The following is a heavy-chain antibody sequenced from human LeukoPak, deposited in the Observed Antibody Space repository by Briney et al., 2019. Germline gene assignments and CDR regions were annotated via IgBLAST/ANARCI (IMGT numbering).Heavy chain of an antibody. V-gene: IGHV1-2*02. D-gene: IGHD3-3*01. Sequence: ASVKVSCEASGYTFTGYYMHWVRQAPGQGLEWMGWINPNSGGTNYAQKFQGRVTMTRDTSISTAYMELSRLRSDDTAVYYCARSSLDFWSGYAYYYYYMDVWGKGTTVTVSS. CDR2: INPNSGGT. CDR3: ARSSLDFWSGYAYYYYYMDV. J-gene: IGHJ6*03. CDR1: GYTFTGYY.